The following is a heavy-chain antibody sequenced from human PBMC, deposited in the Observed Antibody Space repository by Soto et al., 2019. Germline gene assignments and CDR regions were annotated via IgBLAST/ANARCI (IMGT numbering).Heavy chain of an antibody. D-gene: IGHD3-22*01. V-gene: IGHV1-69*01. J-gene: IGHJ6*02. Sequence: QVQLVQSGAEVKKPGSSVKVSCTASGDTFSSYAISWVRQAPGQGLEWMGGINPIFGTANYAQKFQGRVTITADESTSTAYMELSSLRSEDTAVYYCARDGSGYRSRASPMDVWGQGTTVTVSS. CDR1: GDTFSSYA. CDR2: INPIFGTA. CDR3: ARDGSGYRSRASPMDV.